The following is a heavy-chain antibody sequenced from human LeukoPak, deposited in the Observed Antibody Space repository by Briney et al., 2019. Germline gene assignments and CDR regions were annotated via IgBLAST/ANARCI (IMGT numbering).Heavy chain of an antibody. CDR3: ARDRRYGFKLPNDY. J-gene: IGHJ4*02. CDR2: ISSSSSYI. Sequence: GGSLRLSCAASGFTFSSYSMNWVRQAPGKGLEWVSSISSSSSYIYYADSVKGRFTISRDNAKNSLYLQMTRLSAEDTAVYYCARDRRYGFKLPNDYGGQGTLVTVSS. D-gene: IGHD3-10*01. CDR1: GFTFSSYS. V-gene: IGHV3-21*01.